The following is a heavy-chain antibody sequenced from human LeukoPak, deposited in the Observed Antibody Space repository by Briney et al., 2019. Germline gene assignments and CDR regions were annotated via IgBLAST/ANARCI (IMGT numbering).Heavy chain of an antibody. CDR2: IYQSGNT. J-gene: IGHJ4*02. D-gene: IGHD3-10*01. Sequence: SETLSLTCTVSGGSISSSNYYWGWIRQPPGKGLEWIGSIYQSGNTYYNPSLKSRDTIFVDTAKNQFSLRLNSVTAADTAVYYCARQIGAPGFDYWGQGTLVTVSS. V-gene: IGHV4-39*01. CDR3: ARQIGAPGFDY. CDR1: GGSISSSNYY.